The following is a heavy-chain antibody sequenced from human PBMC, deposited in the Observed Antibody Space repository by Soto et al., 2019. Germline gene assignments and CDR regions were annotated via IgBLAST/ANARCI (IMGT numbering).Heavy chain of an antibody. V-gene: IGHV3-74*01. J-gene: IGHJ4*01. D-gene: IGHD6-13*01. CDR1: GFTFTSYW. CDR2: INRDGSST. Sequence: GESLKLSCTASGFTFTSYWMHWVRQLPGKGLVWVSRINRDGSSTSYADPVKGRVTISRDNAKNALYLQMNSLRAEDTAVYYCAKLPPQQLAHGDWGQGTLVTVSS. CDR3: AKLPPQQLAHGD.